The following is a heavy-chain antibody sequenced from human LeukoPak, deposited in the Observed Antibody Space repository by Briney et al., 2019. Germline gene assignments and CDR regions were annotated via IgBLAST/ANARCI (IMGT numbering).Heavy chain of an antibody. J-gene: IGHJ4*02. CDR1: GGSISSGGYS. CDR2: IYHSGST. D-gene: IGHD6-19*01. V-gene: IGHV4-30-2*01. Sequence: SETLSLTCAVSGGSISSGGYSWSWIRQPPGKGLEWIGYIYHSGSTYYNPSLKSRVAISVDRSKNQFSLKLSSVTAADTAVYYCARVRGWHYFDYWGQGTLVTVSS. CDR3: ARVRGWHYFDY.